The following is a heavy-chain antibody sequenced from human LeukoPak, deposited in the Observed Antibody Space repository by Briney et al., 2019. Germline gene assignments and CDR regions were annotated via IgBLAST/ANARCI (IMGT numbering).Heavy chain of an antibody. D-gene: IGHD3-10*01. CDR3: ARDHYYGSGSYYKWSDFDY. CDR2: IRYDGSNK. J-gene: IGHJ4*02. V-gene: IGHV3-30*02. CDR1: GFTFSSYG. Sequence: PGGSLRLSCAASGFTFSSYGMHWVRQAPGKGLEWVAFIRYDGSNKYYADSVKGRFTISRDNSKNTLYLQMNSLRAEDTAVYYCARDHYYGSGSYYKWSDFDYWGQGILVTVSS.